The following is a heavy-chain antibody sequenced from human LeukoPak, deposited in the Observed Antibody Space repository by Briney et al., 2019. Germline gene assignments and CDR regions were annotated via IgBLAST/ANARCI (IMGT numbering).Heavy chain of an antibody. Sequence: ASVNVSCKASGYTLTGYYMHWVRQAPGQGLEWMGWINPNSGGTNYAQKLQGRVTMTRDTSISPAYMELSRLRSDDTAVYYCARGGRYYDSSGYYFAFDIWGQGTMVTVSS. J-gene: IGHJ3*02. CDR1: GYTLTGYY. V-gene: IGHV1-2*02. CDR3: ARGGRYYDSSGYYFAFDI. D-gene: IGHD3-22*01. CDR2: INPNSGGT.